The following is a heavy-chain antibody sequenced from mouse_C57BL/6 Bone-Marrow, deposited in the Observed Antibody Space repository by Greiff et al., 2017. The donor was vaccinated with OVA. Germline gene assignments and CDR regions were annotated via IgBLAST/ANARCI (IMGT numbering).Heavy chain of an antibody. CDR1: GFSLTSYG. J-gene: IGHJ1*03. D-gene: IGHD2-4*01. V-gene: IGHV2-6-1*01. CDR2: IWSDGST. Sequence: VMLVESGPGLVAPSQSLSITCTVSGFSLTSYGVHWVRQPPGKGLEWLVVIWSDGSTTYNSALKSRLSISKDNSKSQVFLKMNSLQTDDTAMYYCARHKGYYDYDGYFDVWGTGTTVTVSS. CDR3: ARHKGYYDYDGYFDV.